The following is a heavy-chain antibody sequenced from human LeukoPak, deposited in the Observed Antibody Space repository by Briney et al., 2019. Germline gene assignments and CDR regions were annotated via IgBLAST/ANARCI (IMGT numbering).Heavy chain of an antibody. CDR1: GFTVSSNY. CDR2: IYSGGST. J-gene: IGHJ6*04. Sequence: GGSLRLSCAASGFTVSSNYMSWVRQAPGKGLEWVSVIYSGGSTYYADSVKGRFTISRDNSKNTLYLQMSSLRAEDTAVYYCVKHKLGYYYGMDVWGKGTTVTVSS. CDR3: VKHKLGYYYGMDV. D-gene: IGHD1-26*01. V-gene: IGHV3-53*05.